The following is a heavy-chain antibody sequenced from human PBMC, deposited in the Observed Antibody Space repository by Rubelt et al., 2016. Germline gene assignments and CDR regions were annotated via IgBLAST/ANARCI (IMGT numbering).Heavy chain of an antibody. J-gene: IGHJ4*02. D-gene: IGHD6-19*01. CDR1: GGSISSGGYY. Sequence: QVQLQESGPGLVKPSETLSLTCTVSGGSISSGGYYWSWIRQHPGKGLEWIGYIYYSGSTYYNPSLKSRVTISVDTSKNQFSLKLSSVTAADTAVYYCAREIAVAEELDYWGQGTLVTVSS. V-gene: IGHV4-31*03. CDR2: IYYSGST. CDR3: AREIAVAEELDY.